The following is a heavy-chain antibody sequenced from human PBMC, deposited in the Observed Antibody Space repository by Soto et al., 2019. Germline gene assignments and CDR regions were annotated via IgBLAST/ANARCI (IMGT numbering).Heavy chain of an antibody. V-gene: IGHV1-2*04. CDR1: GYTFTGYY. D-gene: IGHD3-22*01. CDR3: ARSYDSSGYFLFDY. J-gene: IGHJ4*02. Sequence: ASVKVSCKASGYTFTGYYMHWVRQAPGQGLEWMGWINPNSGGTNYAQKFQGWVTMTRDTFISAAYMELSRLRSDDTAVYYCARSYDSSGYFLFDYWGQGTLVTVSS. CDR2: INPNSGGT.